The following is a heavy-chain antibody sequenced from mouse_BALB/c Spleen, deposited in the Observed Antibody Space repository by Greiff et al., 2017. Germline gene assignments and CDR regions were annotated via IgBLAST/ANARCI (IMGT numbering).Heavy chain of an antibody. D-gene: IGHD2-1*01. CDR3: GRSDGNYGTFAY. J-gene: IGHJ3*01. Sequence: EVQLQQSGPELEKPGASVKISCKASGYSFTGYNMNWVKQSNGKSLEWIGRINPYNGDTFYNQKFKGKATLTVDKSSSTAHMELLSLTSEDSAVYYCGRSDGNYGTFAYWGQGTLVTVSA. CDR1: GYSFTGYN. V-gene: IGHV1-37*01. CDR2: INPYNGDT.